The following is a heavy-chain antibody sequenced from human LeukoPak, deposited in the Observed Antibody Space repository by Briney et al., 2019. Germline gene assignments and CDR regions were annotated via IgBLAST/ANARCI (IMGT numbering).Heavy chain of an antibody. D-gene: IGHD6-13*01. J-gene: IGHJ1*01. CDR1: GFTFGNYA. CDR3: ASYGSSSLNVYFQH. Sequence: GGSLRLSCAASGFTFGNYAMNWVRQAPGKGLEWVAKIKEDGSEKYYVDSVKGRFTISRDNAKNSLYLQMKSLRAEDTAVYYCASYGSSSLNVYFQHWGQGTLVTVSS. CDR2: IKEDGSEK. V-gene: IGHV3-7*01.